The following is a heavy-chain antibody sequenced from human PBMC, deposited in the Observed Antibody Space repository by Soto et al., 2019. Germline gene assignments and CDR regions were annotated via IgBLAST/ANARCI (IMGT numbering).Heavy chain of an antibody. D-gene: IGHD2-15*01. Sequence: QVQLVESGGGLVPPGGSLRLSCAGSGFNFGDSYMSWIRQAPGKGLEWLSYISPGSRYPAYADSVKGRFTISRDNAKRSLFLQMMSLTAEDTAIYYCVRGGGGGLFDPWGQGTMATVSS. CDR2: ISPGSRYP. J-gene: IGHJ5*02. CDR3: VRGGGGGLFDP. V-gene: IGHV3-11*06. CDR1: GFNFGDSY.